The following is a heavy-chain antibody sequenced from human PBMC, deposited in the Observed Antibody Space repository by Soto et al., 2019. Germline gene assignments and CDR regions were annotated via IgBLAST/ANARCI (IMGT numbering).Heavy chain of an antibody. CDR2: AKSEINGGAI. Sequence: EVQLVESGGDSVQPGGSLRLTCAASGFTFTRAWLNWVRQAPGKGLEWVGRAKSEINGGAIDYAAPVKGRFTISRDASQNTFYLQMNSLRADDTAVYYCAADLPDWGAYAFDYWRHGTQVTVSS. CDR3: AADLPDWGAYAFDY. V-gene: IGHV3-15*07. J-gene: IGHJ4*01. CDR1: GFTFTRAW. D-gene: IGHD3-16*01.